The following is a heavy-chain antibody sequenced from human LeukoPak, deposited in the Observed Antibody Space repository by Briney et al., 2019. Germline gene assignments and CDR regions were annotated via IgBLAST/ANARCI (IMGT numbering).Heavy chain of an antibody. CDR3: ARQGSYYYYGMDV. CDR2: IYSSGST. CDR1: GGPISSYY. V-gene: IGHV4-59*08. J-gene: IGHJ6*02. Sequence: SETLSLNCTVSGGPISSYYWGWIRQPPGKGLEWIGYIYSSGSTNYNPSLKSRGIISLDTSKNQFSLKLTSVTAADTAVYFCARQGSYYYYGMDVWGQGTTVTVS.